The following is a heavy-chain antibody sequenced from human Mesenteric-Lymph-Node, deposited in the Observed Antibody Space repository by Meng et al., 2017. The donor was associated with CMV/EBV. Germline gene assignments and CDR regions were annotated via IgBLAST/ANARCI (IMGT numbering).Heavy chain of an antibody. CDR1: GDSISNYY. J-gene: IGHJ4*02. CDR2: IYSSGST. V-gene: IGHV4-59*01. D-gene: IGHD1-26*01. Sequence: SETLSLTCTVSGDSISNYYWSWIRQPPGKGLEWIGYIYSSGSTNYSPSLTSRVTISIDTSKNQFSLKLSSVTAADTAVYYCARVVVGAIEYFDSWGQGTLVTVSS. CDR3: ARVVVGAIEYFDS.